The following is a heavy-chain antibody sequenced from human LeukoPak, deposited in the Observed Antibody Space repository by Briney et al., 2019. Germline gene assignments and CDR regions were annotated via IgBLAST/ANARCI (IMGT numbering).Heavy chain of an antibody. Sequence: SVKVSCRASGGTFSRYAVSWVRQAPGQGLEWMGGIIPIFGTANYAQKFQGRVTITTDEATNTAFMELRSLRSEDTAVYFCATAFSGFCSMTSCPGYYWGQGTLVTVSS. CDR2: IIPIFGTA. V-gene: IGHV1-69*05. J-gene: IGHJ4*02. D-gene: IGHD2-2*01. CDR1: GGTFSRYA. CDR3: ATAFSGFCSMTSCPGYY.